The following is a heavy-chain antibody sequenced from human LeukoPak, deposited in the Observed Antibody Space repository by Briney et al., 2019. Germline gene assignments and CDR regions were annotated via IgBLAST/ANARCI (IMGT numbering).Heavy chain of an antibody. CDR3: ARASYYYDTTGLGAVDI. V-gene: IGHV3-9*01. CDR2: INWNSDNI. D-gene: IGHD3-22*01. Sequence: GRSLRLSCAASGFTFNDHAMYWVRQAPGKGLERVSGINWNSDNIGYADSVKGQFTISRDDAKKSLFLQMNSLRTEDTALYYCARASYYYDTTGLGAVDIWGQGTMVTVSS. J-gene: IGHJ3*02. CDR1: GFTFNDHA.